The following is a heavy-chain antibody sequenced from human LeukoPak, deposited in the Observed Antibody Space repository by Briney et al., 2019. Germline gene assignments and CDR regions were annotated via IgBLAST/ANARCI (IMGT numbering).Heavy chain of an antibody. Sequence: SETLSLTCTVSGGSISSYYWSWIRQPPGKGLEWIGYIYYSGSTNYNPSLKSRVTISVDTSKNQFSLKLSSVTAADTAVYYCARVGGVLNDYYYGMDVWGQGTTVTVSS. V-gene: IGHV4-59*08. J-gene: IGHJ6*02. CDR2: IYYSGST. CDR3: ARVGGVLNDYYYGMDV. CDR1: GGSISSYY. D-gene: IGHD3-16*01.